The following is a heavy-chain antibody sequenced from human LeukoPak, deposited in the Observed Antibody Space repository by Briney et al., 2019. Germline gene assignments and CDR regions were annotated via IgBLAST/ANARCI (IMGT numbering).Heavy chain of an antibody. D-gene: IGHD6-6*01. CDR1: GFTFSSYA. V-gene: IGHV3-23*01. J-gene: IGHJ6*03. CDR2: ISGSGGST. Sequence: GGSLRLSCAASGFTFSSYAMSWVRQAPGKGLEWVSAISGSGGSTYYADSVKGRFTISRDNSKNTLYLQMNSLRAEDTAVYYCARSPARDYYMDVWGKGTTVTVSS. CDR3: ARSPARDYYMDV.